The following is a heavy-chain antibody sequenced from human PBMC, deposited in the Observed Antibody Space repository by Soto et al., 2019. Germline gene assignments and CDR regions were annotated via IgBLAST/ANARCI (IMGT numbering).Heavy chain of an antibody. Sequence: GGSLRLSCAASGLTFSDYYMSWIRQAPGKGLEWVSYISNSGSTIYYADSVKGRFTISRDNAKNSLYLQMNSLRAEDTAVYYCARALGSCSNDVCYWSYYYGMDVWGQGTTVTVSS. CDR1: GLTFSDYY. J-gene: IGHJ6*02. D-gene: IGHD2-8*01. V-gene: IGHV3-11*01. CDR3: ARALGSCSNDVCYWSYYYGMDV. CDR2: ISNSGSTI.